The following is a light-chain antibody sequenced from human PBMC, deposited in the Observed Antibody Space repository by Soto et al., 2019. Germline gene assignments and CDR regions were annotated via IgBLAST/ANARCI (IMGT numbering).Light chain of an antibody. CDR2: SAS. CDR1: QSVSSSY. J-gene: IGKJ1*01. CDR3: QQYGNSSGT. V-gene: IGKV3-20*01. Sequence: EIVLTQSPGTLSLSPGERATLSCRASQSVSSSYLAWFQQKPGQAPRLLIYSASYRDTGIPDRFTGSGSGTECTLTINRLEPEDFAVYYCQQYGNSSGTFGQGTKVEIK.